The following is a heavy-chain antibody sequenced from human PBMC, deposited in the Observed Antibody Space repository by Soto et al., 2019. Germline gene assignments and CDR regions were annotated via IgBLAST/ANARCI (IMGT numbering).Heavy chain of an antibody. CDR2: IIPILDVA. Sequence: QVQLVQSGAEVKRPGSSVKVSCQTSGGTFRTYTINWVRQAPGQGLEWMGRIIPILDVANYAQKFQGRVKISADKSTSTAHMKLRSLRSEDTAVYYSARSIQEDIGLAGPKDIWFDPWGQGTLVTVSS. J-gene: IGHJ5*02. CDR1: GGTFRTYT. V-gene: IGHV1-69*02. D-gene: IGHD6-19*01. CDR3: ARSIQEDIGLAGPKDIWFDP.